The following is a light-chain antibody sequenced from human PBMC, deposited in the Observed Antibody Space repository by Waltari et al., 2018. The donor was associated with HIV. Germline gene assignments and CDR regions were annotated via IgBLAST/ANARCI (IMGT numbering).Light chain of an antibody. V-gene: IGKV3-15*01. CDR1: QSVSSN. Sequence: EIVMTQSPATLSVSPGERVSLSCRASQSVSSNFVWYQQNPGQAPRVLIYGASTRAADIPARLSGRGAGTEFTLTISSLQSEDFAVYYCQQFHNWPRTFGQGTKVEIK. J-gene: IGKJ1*01. CDR3: QQFHNWPRT. CDR2: GAS.